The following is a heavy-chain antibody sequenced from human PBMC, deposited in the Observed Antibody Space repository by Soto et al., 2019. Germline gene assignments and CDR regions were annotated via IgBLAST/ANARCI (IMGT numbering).Heavy chain of an antibody. CDR1: GFTFSTYS. V-gene: IGHV3-21*01. Sequence: EVQLVESGGGLVKPGGSLRLSCAASGFTFSTYSMNWVRQAPGKGLEWVSSISSSSSYIYYADSVKGRFTISRDNAKNPLYLKINARRAGNRAVYYCARDGGGDLKAFDIWGQGTMVTVSS. J-gene: IGHJ3*02. CDR3: ARDGGGDLKAFDI. CDR2: ISSSSSYI. D-gene: IGHD3-16*01.